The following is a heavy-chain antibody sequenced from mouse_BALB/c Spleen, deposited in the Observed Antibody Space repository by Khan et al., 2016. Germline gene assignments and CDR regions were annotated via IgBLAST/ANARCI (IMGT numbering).Heavy chain of an antibody. J-gene: IGHJ1*01. Sequence: EVQLQESGGGLVQPGGSLKLSCAASGFDFNRYWMSWVRQAPGTGLEWIGEINPDSSTINYTPSLKDKFIISRDNAKNTLYLQMSKVRSEDTALYYCARPIYYSGSSYFDVWGAGTTVTVSS. CDR1: GFDFNRYW. V-gene: IGHV4-1*02. CDR2: INPDSSTI. CDR3: ARPIYYSGSSYFDV. D-gene: IGHD1-1*01.